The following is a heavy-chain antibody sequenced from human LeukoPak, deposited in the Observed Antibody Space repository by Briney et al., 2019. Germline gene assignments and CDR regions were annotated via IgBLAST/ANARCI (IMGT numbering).Heavy chain of an antibody. CDR3: AMTTVTTGPHP. CDR2: IIPIFGTA. J-gene: IGHJ3*01. V-gene: IGHV1-69*13. CDR1: GYIFTSYY. Sequence: SVKVSCKASGYIFTSYYMHWVRQAPGEGLEWMGGIIPIFGTANYAQKFQGRVTITADESTSTAYMELSSLRSEDTAVYYCAMTTVTTGPHPWGQGAMVTVSS. D-gene: IGHD4-17*01.